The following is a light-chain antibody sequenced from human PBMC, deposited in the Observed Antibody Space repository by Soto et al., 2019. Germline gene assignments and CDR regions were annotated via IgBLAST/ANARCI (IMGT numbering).Light chain of an antibody. J-gene: IGLJ2*01. CDR2: GNT. Sequence: SVLTQPPSVSGAPGQRVTISCTGTSSNIGAPYDVHWYQQLPGTAPKLLIYGNTNRPSGVPDRFSGSKSGTSASLAITGLQPEDEADYYCQSYDTSLNVVFGGGTKVTVL. CDR1: SSNIGAPYD. CDR3: QSYDTSLNVV. V-gene: IGLV1-40*01.